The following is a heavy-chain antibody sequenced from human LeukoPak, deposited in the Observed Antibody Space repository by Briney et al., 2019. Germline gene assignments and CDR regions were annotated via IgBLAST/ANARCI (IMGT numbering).Heavy chain of an antibody. CDR3: ARSGLAAAGFDP. D-gene: IGHD6-13*01. CDR2: INHSGST. V-gene: IGHV4-34*01. CDR1: GGSISSYY. Sequence: PSETLSLTCTVSGGSISSYYWSWIRQPPGKGLEWIGEINHSGSTNYNPSLKSRVTISVDTSKNQFSLKLSSVTAADTAVYYCARSGLAAAGFDPWGQGTLVTVSS. J-gene: IGHJ5*02.